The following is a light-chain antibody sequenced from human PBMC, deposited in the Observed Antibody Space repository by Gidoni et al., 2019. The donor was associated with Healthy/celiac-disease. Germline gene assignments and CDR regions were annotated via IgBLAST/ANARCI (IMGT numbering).Light chain of an antibody. J-gene: IGKJ3*01. CDR2: GAS. CDR3: QQYGSSFT. CDR1: QSVSSSY. V-gene: IGKV3-20*01. Sequence: EIVLTQSPGTLSLSPGDRATLSCRARQSVSSSYLAWYQQTPGQAPRLLIYGASSRATGIPDRFSCSGSGTDFTLTISRLEPEDFAVYYCQQYGSSFTFGPGTKVDIK.